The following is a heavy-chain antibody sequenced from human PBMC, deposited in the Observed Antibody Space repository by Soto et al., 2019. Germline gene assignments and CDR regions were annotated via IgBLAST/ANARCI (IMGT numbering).Heavy chain of an antibody. D-gene: IGHD4-17*01. CDR2: IYYSGST. CDR1: GGSIRSGDYY. Sequence: QVQLQESGPGLVKPSQTLSLTCTVSGGSIRSGDYYWSWIRQPPGKGLEWIGYIYYSGSTCYNPALKSRVTISVDTSKSQFSLKLSSVTAADTAVYYCARDGTDYGEDYWGQGTLVTVSS. CDR3: ARDGTDYGEDY. V-gene: IGHV4-30-4*01. J-gene: IGHJ4*02.